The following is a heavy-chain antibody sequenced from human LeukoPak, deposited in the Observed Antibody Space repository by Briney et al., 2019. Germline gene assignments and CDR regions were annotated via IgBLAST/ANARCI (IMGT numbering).Heavy chain of an antibody. J-gene: IGHJ3*02. CDR2: IIPIFGTA. D-gene: IGHD1-26*01. V-gene: IGHV1-69*05. CDR3: ASHDGSYYGPAFDI. CDR1: AYTFTGYH. Sequence: GASVKVSCKASAYTFTGYHIHWVRQAPGQGLEWMGGIIPIFGTANYAQKFQGRVTITTDESTSTAYMELSSLRSEDTAVYYCASHDGSYYGPAFDIWGQGTMVTVSS.